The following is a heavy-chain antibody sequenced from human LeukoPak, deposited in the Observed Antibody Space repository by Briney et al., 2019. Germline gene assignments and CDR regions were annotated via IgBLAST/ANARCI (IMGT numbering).Heavy chain of an antibody. J-gene: IGHJ4*02. D-gene: IGHD2-8*01. Sequence: GGSLRLSCAASGFTFTSYAMSWVRQAPGKGLEWVSAISDTGGSTYDADSVKGRFTISRDNSKNTLYLQMNSLRAGDTAVYYCAKDTSIGRYCTNGVCSPFDYWGQGTLVTVSS. CDR3: AKDTSIGRYCTNGVCSPFDY. CDR2: ISDTGGST. CDR1: GFTFTSYA. V-gene: IGHV3-23*01.